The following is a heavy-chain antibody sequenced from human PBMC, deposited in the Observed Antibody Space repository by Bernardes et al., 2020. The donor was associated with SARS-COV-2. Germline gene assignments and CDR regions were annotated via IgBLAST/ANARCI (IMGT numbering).Heavy chain of an antibody. CDR3: AKHYCDSDCDFFDH. J-gene: IGHJ4*02. CDR1: GFTVGSYA. Sequence: GGSRRLSCAASGFTVGSYAMSRVRQAPGKGLEWVSGISGSGDITNYADSVKRRFTISRDIAKNTVYLQMNTLRAGDTAIYYCAKHYCDSDCDFFDHWGQGPLVTVSS. CDR2: ISGSGDIT. V-gene: IGHV3-23*01. D-gene: IGHD2-21*02.